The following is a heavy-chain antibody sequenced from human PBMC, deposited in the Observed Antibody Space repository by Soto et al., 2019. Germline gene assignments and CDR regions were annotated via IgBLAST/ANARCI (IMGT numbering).Heavy chain of an antibody. CDR3: ARDLGGWPDY. V-gene: IGHV1-3*01. CDR1: GYSFTSYA. Sequence: AASLKVSCKASGYSFTSYAMHWVRQDPGQRLEWMGWINAGNGNTKYSQKFQGRVTITRDTSASTAYMELSSLRSEDTAVYYCARDLGGWPDYWGQGTLVPVSS. D-gene: IGHD2-15*01. J-gene: IGHJ4*02. CDR2: INAGNGNT.